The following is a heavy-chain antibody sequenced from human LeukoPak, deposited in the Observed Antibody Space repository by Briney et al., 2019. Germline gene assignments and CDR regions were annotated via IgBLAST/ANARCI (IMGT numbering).Heavy chain of an antibody. V-gene: IGHV4-39*01. CDR1: GGSISSSSYY. CDR2: IYYSGST. Sequence: SETLSLTCTVSGGSISSSSYYWGWIRQPPGKGLEWIGSIYYSGSTYYNPSLKSRVAISVDTSKNQFSLKLSSVTAADTAVYYCARQVDDSSSWFSPDFDYWGQGTLVTVSS. J-gene: IGHJ4*02. CDR3: ARQVDDSSSWFSPDFDY. D-gene: IGHD6-13*01.